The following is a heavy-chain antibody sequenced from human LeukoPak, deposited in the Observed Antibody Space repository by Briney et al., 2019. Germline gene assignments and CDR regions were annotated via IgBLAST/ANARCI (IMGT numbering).Heavy chain of an antibody. CDR3: ARRRVGPSWGVFDY. D-gene: IGHD1-26*01. CDR2: ISYDGSNK. V-gene: IGHV3-30-3*01. CDR1: GFTFSSYA. J-gene: IGHJ4*02. Sequence: PGGSLRLSCAASGFTFSSYAMHWVRQAPGKGLEWVAVISYDGSNKYYADSVKGRFTISRDNSKNTLYLQMYSLRAEDTAVYYCARRRVGPSWGVFDYWGQGTLVTVSS.